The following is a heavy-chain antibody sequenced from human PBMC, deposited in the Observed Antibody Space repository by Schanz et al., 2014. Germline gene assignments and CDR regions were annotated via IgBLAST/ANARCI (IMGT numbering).Heavy chain of an antibody. CDR1: GFPFSDYF. J-gene: IGHJ4*02. CDR3: ARKVVATIGGYYDN. CDR2: IGNGGVTI. V-gene: IGHV3-11*01. Sequence: QVQVVQSGGGLVKPGGSLRLSCTASGFPFSDYFMAWIRQPPGRGLEWVSYIGNGGVTIYYADSVKGRFTISRDNSKNSLYLQMNSLRAEDTAVYYCARKVVATIGGYYDNWGQGTLVIVSS. D-gene: IGHD5-12*01.